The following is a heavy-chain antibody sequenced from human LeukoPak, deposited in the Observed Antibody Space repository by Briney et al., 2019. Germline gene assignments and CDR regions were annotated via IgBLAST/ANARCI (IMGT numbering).Heavy chain of an antibody. V-gene: IGHV4-39*07. J-gene: IGHJ5*02. Sequence: SETLSLTCTVSGGSISSSSYYWGWIRQPPGKGLEWIGSIYHSGSTYYNPSLKSRVTISVDTSKNQFSLKLSSVTAADTAVYYCAGSQWLAYNWFDPWGQGTLVTVSS. CDR3: AGSQWLAYNWFDP. CDR1: GGSISSSSYY. D-gene: IGHD6-19*01. CDR2: IYHSGST.